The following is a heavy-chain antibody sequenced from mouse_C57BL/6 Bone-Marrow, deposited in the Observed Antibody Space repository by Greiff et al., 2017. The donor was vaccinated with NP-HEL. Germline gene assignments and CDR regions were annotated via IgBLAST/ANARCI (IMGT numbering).Heavy chain of an antibody. CDR2: INPSNGGT. CDR3: AKAVVATSYYYAMDY. D-gene: IGHD1-1*01. CDR1: GYTFTSYW. J-gene: IGHJ4*01. Sequence: VKLQQPGTELVKPGASVKLSCKASGYTFTSYWMHWVKQRPGQGLEWIGNINPSNGGTNYNEKFKSKATLTVDKSSSTAYMQLSSLTSEDSAVCYCAKAVVATSYYYAMDYWVKEPQSPSPQ. V-gene: IGHV1-53*01.